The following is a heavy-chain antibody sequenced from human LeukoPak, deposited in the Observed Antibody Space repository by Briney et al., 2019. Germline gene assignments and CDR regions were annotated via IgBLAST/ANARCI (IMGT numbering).Heavy chain of an antibody. J-gene: IGHJ5*02. CDR1: GFTFSSYA. Sequence: GGSLRLSCAASGFTFSSYAMSWVRQAPGKGLEWVSTISGSGGSTYYADSVKGRFTISRDNSKNTLYLQMDSLRAEDTALYYCAKGSGINHYHWIDPWGQGTLVTVSS. D-gene: IGHD1-14*01. V-gene: IGHV3-23*01. CDR3: AKGSGINHYHWIDP. CDR2: ISGSGGST.